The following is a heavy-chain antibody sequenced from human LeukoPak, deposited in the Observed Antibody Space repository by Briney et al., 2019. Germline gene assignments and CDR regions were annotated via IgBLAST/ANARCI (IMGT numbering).Heavy chain of an antibody. CDR3: ARAPSEIGGYYPEYFRH. V-gene: IGHV3-74*01. CDR1: GFTFSGYW. J-gene: IGHJ1*01. D-gene: IGHD3-22*01. Sequence: GGSLRLSCAASGFTFSGYWTHWVRQAPGKGLVWVSRIKSDGSTNYADSVKGRFTISRDNAKNTVSLQMNSLRAEDTGVYYCARAPSEIGGYYPEYFRHWGQGTLVTVSS. CDR2: IKSDGST.